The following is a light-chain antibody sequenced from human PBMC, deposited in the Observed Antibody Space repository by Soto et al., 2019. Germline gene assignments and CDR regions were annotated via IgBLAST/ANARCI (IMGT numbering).Light chain of an antibody. CDR2: GAS. CDR1: QSVRSN. Sequence: EIVVKKTQATLSVSPGERATLSCRASQSVRSNLAWYQQKPGQAPRLLIYGASTRATGIPARFSGSGSGTEFTLTISSLQSEDFALYYCQQYNNWPPTFGQVSNV. CDR3: QQYNNWPPT. V-gene: IGKV3-15*01. J-gene: IGKJ1*01.